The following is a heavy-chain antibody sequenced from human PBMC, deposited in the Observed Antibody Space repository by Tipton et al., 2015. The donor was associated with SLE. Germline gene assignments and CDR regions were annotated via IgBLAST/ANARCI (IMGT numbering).Heavy chain of an antibody. CDR1: GGSFSGYY. D-gene: IGHD4-17*01. V-gene: IGHV4-34*01. CDR2: INHSGST. CDR3: ARAVLTTVTTFDY. Sequence: TLSLTCAVYGGSFSGYYWSWIRQPPGKGLEWIGEINHSGSTNYNPSLKSRVTISVDTSKNQFSLKLSSVTAADTAVYYCARAVLTTVTTFDYWGQGTLVAVSS. J-gene: IGHJ4*02.